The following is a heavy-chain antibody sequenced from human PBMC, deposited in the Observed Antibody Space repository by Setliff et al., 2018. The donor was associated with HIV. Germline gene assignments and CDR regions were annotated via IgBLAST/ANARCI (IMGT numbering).Heavy chain of an antibody. CDR3: AGSRGYFVQAD. D-gene: IGHD3-22*01. CDR2: IKTDGSEK. CDR1: GFVFSTYW. V-gene: IGHV3-7*01. J-gene: IGHJ4*02. Sequence: HPGGSLRLSCAASGFVFSTYWMSWVRQAPGKGPEWVANIKTDGSEKYYVDSVKGRFTISRDNAKNSLYLQMNSLRVEDTAVYFCAGSRGYFVQADWGQGTLVTVSS.